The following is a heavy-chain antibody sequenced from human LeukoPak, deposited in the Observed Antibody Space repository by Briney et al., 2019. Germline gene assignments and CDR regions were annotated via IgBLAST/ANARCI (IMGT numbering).Heavy chain of an antibody. Sequence: SETLSLTCTVSGGSISSHYWSWIRQPAGKGLEWIGRIYTSGNTNYNPSLKSRVTISLDTSKNQLSLRLTSVTAADTALYYCARDPTGWVFDLWGRGTLLTVSS. CDR3: ARDPTGWVFDL. J-gene: IGHJ2*01. V-gene: IGHV4-4*07. CDR1: GGSISSHY. D-gene: IGHD3-16*01. CDR2: IYTSGNT.